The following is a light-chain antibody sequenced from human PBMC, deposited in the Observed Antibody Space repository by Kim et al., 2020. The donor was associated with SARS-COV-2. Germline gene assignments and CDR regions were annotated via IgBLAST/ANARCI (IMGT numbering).Light chain of an antibody. J-gene: IGKJ1*01. Sequence: QMTQSPSSLSASVGDRVTITCRASQGISNYLAWYQQKPGKVPKLLIYAASTLQSGVPSRFSGSGSGTDFTLTISSLQPEDVATYYCQKYNSASTFGQGTKVDI. V-gene: IGKV1-27*01. CDR1: QGISNY. CDR2: AAS. CDR3: QKYNSAST.